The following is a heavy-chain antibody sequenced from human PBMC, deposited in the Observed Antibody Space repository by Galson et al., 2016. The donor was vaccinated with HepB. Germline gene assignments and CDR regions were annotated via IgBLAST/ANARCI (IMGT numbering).Heavy chain of an antibody. CDR3: ARGLGSSWFAF. CDR1: GLTFSSEN. J-gene: IGHJ5*01. V-gene: IGHV3-48*02. D-gene: IGHD6-13*01. CDR2: ISSTSSPQ. Sequence: SLRLSCADSGLTFSSENMVWVRQAPGRGLEWVSYISSTSSPQFYADSAKGRFTISRDNAKNSLYLQMNGLRDDDTAVYYCARGLGSSWFAFWGQGTLVAVSS.